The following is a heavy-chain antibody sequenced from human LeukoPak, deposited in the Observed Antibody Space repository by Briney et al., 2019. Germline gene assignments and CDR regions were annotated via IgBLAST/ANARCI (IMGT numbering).Heavy chain of an antibody. D-gene: IGHD3-10*01. J-gene: IGHJ5*02. CDR1: GFTFSDYY. V-gene: IGHV3-11*04. Sequence: PGGSLRLSCAASGFTFSDYYMSWIRQAPGKGLEWVSYISSSGSTIYYADSVKGRFTISRDISKNTLYLQMNSLRAEDTAVYYCAKTVSAGGENNGCWFDPWGQGTLVTVSS. CDR3: AKTVSAGGENNGCWFDP. CDR2: ISSSGSTI.